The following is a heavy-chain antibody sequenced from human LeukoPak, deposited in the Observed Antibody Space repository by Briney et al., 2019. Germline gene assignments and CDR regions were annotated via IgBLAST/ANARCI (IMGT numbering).Heavy chain of an antibody. J-gene: IGHJ4*02. CDR1: GYSFTSHW. CDR2: IYHGDSDT. D-gene: IGHD2-2*01. Sequence: GESTKISCKGSGYSFTSHWIGWVRQMPGKGLEWMGIIYHGDSDTRYSPSFQGQVTISADKSISTAYLQWSSLKASDTAMYYCARGGYCSSTSCYDNFDYWGQGTLVTLYS. V-gene: IGHV5-51*01. CDR3: ARGGYCSSTSCYDNFDY.